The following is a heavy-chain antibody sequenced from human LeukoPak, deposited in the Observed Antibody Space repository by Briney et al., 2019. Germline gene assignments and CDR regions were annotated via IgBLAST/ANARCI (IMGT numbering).Heavy chain of an antibody. CDR1: GFTFSSYA. V-gene: IGHV3-23*01. Sequence: GGSLRLSCAASGFTFSSYAMSWVRQAPGKGLEWVSAISGSGGSTYYADSVKGRFTISRDNSKNTLYLRMNSLRAEDTAVYYCAKVGEQYYYDSSGYYSDYWGQGTLVTVSS. D-gene: IGHD3-22*01. J-gene: IGHJ4*02. CDR3: AKVGEQYYYDSSGYYSDY. CDR2: ISGSGGST.